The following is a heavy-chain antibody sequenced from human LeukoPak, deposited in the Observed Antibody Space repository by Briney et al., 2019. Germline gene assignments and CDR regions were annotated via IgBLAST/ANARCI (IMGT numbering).Heavy chain of an antibody. D-gene: IGHD3-22*01. Sequence: GASVKVSCKASGYTFTSYYMHWVRQAPGQGLEWMGIINHSGGSTSYAQKFQGRVTTTRDTSTSTVYMELSSLRSEDTAVYYCARDIRGNSTYYYDSSGYYYDYWGQGTLVTVSS. CDR3: ARDIRGNSTYYYDSSGYYYDY. CDR1: GYTFTSYY. J-gene: IGHJ4*02. CDR2: INHSGGST. V-gene: IGHV1-46*01.